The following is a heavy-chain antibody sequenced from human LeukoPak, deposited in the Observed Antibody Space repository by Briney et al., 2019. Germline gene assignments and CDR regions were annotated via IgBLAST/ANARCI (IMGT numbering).Heavy chain of an antibody. V-gene: IGHV4-34*01. CDR1: GGSFSGYY. J-gene: IGHJ3*02. CDR3: ARVKTKNAFDI. Sequence: SETLSLTCAVYGGSFSGYYWNWIRQPPGKGLEWIGEINHSGSINYNPSLKSRVTISVDTSKNQFSLKLSSVTAADTAVYYCARVKTKNAFDIWGQGTMVTVSS. CDR2: INHSGSI.